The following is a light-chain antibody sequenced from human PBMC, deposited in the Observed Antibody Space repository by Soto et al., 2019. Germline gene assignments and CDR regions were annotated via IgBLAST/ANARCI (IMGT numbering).Light chain of an antibody. Sequence: DIQMTQSPSSLSASVGDRVTITCRARQGSRNDLGWYQQKPGKAPKLLIYAASTLQTGVPSRFSGGGSGTDFTLTITSLQPEDFATYYCQQLNVYPSTFGGGTKVDIK. J-gene: IGKJ4*02. CDR3: QQLNVYPST. CDR2: AAS. CDR1: QGSRND. V-gene: IGKV1-17*01.